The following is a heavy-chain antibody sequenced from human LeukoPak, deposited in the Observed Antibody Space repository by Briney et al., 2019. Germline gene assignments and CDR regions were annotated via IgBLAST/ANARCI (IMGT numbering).Heavy chain of an antibody. CDR2: INHSGST. D-gene: IGHD1-7*01. CDR1: GGSFSGYY. V-gene: IGHV4-34*01. CDR3: ARIPNYGVYYYYYMDV. Sequence: SETLSLTCAVYGGSFSGYYWSWIRQPPGKGLEGIGEINHSGSTNYNPSLKSRVTISVDTSKNQFSLKLSSVTAADTAVYYCARIPNYGVYYYYYMDVWGKGTTVTVSS. J-gene: IGHJ6*03.